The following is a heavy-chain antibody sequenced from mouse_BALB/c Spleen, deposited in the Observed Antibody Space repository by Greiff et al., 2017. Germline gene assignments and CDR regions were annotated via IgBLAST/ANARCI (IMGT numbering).Heavy chain of an antibody. CDR2: IYPGNGDT. Sequence: LQQPGAELVKPGASVKMSCKASGYTFTSYNMHWVKQTPGQGLEWIGAIYPGNGDTSYNQKFKGKATLTADKSSSTAYMQLSSLTSEDAAVFYCARGGDALAYWGQGTSVTVS. J-gene: IGHJ4*01. CDR1: GYTFTSYN. CDR3: ARGGDALAY. V-gene: IGHV1-12*01.